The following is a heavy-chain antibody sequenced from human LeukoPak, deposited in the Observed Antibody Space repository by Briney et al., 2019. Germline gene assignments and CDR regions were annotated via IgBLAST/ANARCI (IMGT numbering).Heavy chain of an antibody. D-gene: IGHD5-18*01. CDR2: IYYSGST. V-gene: IGHV4-39*01. J-gene: IGHJ4*02. CDR1: GGSISSSSYY. Sequence: SETLSLTCTVSGGSISSSSYYWGWIRQPPGKGLEWIGSIYYSGSTYYNPSLKSRVTISVDTSKNQFSLKLSSVTAADTAVYYCARGLRFLRDTATYYFDYWGQGTLVTVSS. CDR3: ARGLRFLRDTATYYFDY.